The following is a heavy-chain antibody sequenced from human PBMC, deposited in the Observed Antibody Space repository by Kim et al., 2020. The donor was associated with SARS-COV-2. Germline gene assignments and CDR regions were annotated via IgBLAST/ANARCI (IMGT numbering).Heavy chain of an antibody. CDR2: ISPYRGTT. J-gene: IGHJ4*02. CDR1: GYTFTTYG. D-gene: IGHD3-16*01. Sequence: ASVKVSCKGSGYTFTTYGIDWVRQAPGQGLEWMGWISPYRGTTKYVEKFQGRVTITTDTSTSTVYMELRSLTSDDTATYYCAIYDSRKSLDYWGQGTLVT. V-gene: IGHV1-18*01. CDR3: AIYDSRKSLDY.